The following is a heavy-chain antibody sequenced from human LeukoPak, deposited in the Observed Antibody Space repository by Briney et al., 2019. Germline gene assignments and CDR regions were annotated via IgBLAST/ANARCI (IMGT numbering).Heavy chain of an antibody. CDR3: ASPPGIAPAS. J-gene: IGHJ5*02. Sequence: SGGSLRLSCAASGFTFSSYAMSWVRQAPGKGLEWVSAISGSGGSTYYADSVKGRFTISRGNSKNTLYLQMNSLRAEDTAVYYCASPPGIAPASWGQGTLVTVSS. V-gene: IGHV3-23*01. D-gene: IGHD6-13*01. CDR2: ISGSGGST. CDR1: GFTFSSYA.